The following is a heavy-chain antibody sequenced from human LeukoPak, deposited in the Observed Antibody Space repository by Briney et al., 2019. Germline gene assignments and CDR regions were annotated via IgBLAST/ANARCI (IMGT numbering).Heavy chain of an antibody. Sequence: ASETLSLTCAVYGGSFSGYYWSWIRQPPGKGLEWIGEINHSGSTNYNPSLKSRVTISVDTSKNQFSLKLSSVTAADTAVYYCARHPVSSKTLDYWGQGTPVTVSS. J-gene: IGHJ4*02. CDR2: INHSGST. D-gene: IGHD6-6*01. CDR1: GGSFSGYY. V-gene: IGHV4-34*01. CDR3: ARHPVSSKTLDY.